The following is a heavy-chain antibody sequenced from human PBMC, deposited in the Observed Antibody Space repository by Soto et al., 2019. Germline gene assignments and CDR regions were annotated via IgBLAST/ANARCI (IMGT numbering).Heavy chain of an antibody. V-gene: IGHV4-39*01. CDR3: GRVVEGATRHTDPDS. CDR1: GVSIHNSHSF. CDR2: VYHNGGA. D-gene: IGHD2-21*01. Sequence: PSETLSLTCTVSGVSIHNSHSFWAWIRQPPGKGLQFIASVYHNGGAHYNSSLKSRVTIYVDTANNQVSLRMRSLTAADTAFYYCGRVVEGATRHTDPDSWGQGILVTVSS. J-gene: IGHJ5*01.